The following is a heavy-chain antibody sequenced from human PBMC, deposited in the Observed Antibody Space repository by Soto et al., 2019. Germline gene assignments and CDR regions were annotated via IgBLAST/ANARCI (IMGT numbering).Heavy chain of an antibody. J-gene: IGHJ4*02. Sequence: PSETLSLTCAVYGGSFSGYYWSWIRQPPGKGLEWIGEINHSGSTNYNPSLKSRVTISVDTSKNQFSLKLSSVTAADTAVYYCARGRVDTAMVRARLFDYWGQGTLVTVSS. D-gene: IGHD5-18*01. CDR3: ARGRVDTAMVRARLFDY. CDR2: INHSGST. V-gene: IGHV4-34*01. CDR1: GGSFSGYY.